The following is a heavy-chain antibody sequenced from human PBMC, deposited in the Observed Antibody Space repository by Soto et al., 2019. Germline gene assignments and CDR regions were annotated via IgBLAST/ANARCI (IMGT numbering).Heavy chain of an antibody. Sequence: ASVNVSCKASGYTFTSYYMHWVRQAPGQGLELMGIINPSGGSTSYAQKFQGRVTMTRXXXXXXVXMXLXXXXSEXTAVYYCARPPDDFYDYWGQGTLVTVSS. CDR1: GYTFTSYY. J-gene: IGHJ4*02. CDR3: ARPPDDFYDY. V-gene: IGHV1-46*01. CDR2: INPSGGST.